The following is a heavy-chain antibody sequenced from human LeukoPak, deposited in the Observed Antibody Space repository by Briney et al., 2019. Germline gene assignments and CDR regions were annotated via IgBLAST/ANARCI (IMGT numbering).Heavy chain of an antibody. V-gene: IGHV3-21*01. Sequence: GGSLRLSCAASRFTLSSYSMNWVRQAPGKGLEWVSSISSSSSYIYYADSVKGRFTISRDNAKNSLYLQMSSLRAEDTAVYYCATLDFSSASCYEGFDYWGQGTLVTVSS. D-gene: IGHD2-2*01. J-gene: IGHJ4*02. CDR3: ATLDFSSASCYEGFDY. CDR2: ISSSSSYI. CDR1: RFTLSSYS.